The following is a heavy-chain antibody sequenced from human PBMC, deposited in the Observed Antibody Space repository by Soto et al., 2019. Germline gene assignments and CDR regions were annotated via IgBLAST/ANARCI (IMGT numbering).Heavy chain of an antibody. J-gene: IGHJ4*02. CDR3: ARDYYDSSGYISFDY. D-gene: IGHD3-22*01. CDR2: IYYSGST. V-gene: IGHV4-61*01. CDR1: NGFDRSGSRY. Sequence: SERQSHTCTVANGFDRSGSRYSSWIRQPPGKGLEWIGYIYYSGSTNYNPSLKSRVTISVDTSKNQFSLKLSSVTAADTAVYYCARDYYDSSGYISFDYWGQGTLVTVSS.